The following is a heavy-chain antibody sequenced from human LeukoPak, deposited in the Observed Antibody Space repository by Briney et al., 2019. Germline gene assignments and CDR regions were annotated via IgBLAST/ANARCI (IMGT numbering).Heavy chain of an antibody. D-gene: IGHD6-19*01. V-gene: IGHV3-11*06. CDR1: GFTFSDYY. Sequence: GGSLRLSCAGSGFTFSDYYMNWVRQAPGKGLEWVSYISSLSSKSNYADSVKGRFTISRDNAKSSLYLQMNSLRAEDTAVYYCARSIAVAGDLDSWGQGTLVTVSS. CDR3: ARSIAVAGDLDS. CDR2: ISSLSSKS. J-gene: IGHJ4*02.